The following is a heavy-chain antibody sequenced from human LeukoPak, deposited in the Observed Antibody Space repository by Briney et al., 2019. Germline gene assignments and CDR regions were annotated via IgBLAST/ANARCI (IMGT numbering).Heavy chain of an antibody. CDR1: GFTFSSYA. V-gene: IGHV3-30*04. CDR2: ISYDGSNK. Sequence: PGGSLRLSCAASGFTFSSYAMHWVRQAPGKGLEWVAVISYDGSNKYYADSVKGRFTISRDNSKNTLYLQMNSLRAEDTAVYYCARTSMTTVTYYYFDYWGQGTLVTVSS. D-gene: IGHD4-17*01. CDR3: ARTSMTTVTYYYFDY. J-gene: IGHJ4*02.